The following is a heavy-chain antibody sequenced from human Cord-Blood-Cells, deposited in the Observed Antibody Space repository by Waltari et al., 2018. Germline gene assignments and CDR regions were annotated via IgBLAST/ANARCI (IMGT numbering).Heavy chain of an antibody. V-gene: IGHV1-69*01. CDR3: ARGKYCSSTSCYYFDY. J-gene: IGHJ4*02. CDR2: IIPIFGTA. CDR1: GGTFSSYA. Sequence: QVQLVQSGAEVKKPGSSVKVSCKASGGTFSSYAISWVRQAPGQGLEWMGGIIPIFGTANDAQRFQDRVTITADESTSTAYMELSSLRSEDTAVYYCARGKYCSSTSCYYFDYWGQGTLVTVSS. D-gene: IGHD2-2*01.